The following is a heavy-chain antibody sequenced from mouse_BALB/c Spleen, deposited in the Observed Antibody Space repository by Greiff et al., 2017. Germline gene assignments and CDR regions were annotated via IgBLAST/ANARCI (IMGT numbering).Heavy chain of an antibody. V-gene: IGHV5-17*02. Sequence: EVQLVESGGGLVQPGGSRKLSCAASGFTFSSFGMHWVRQAPEKGLEWVAYISSGSSTIYYADTVKGRFTISRDNPKNTLFLQMTSLRSEDTAMYYCARSLWSYFDYWGQGTTLTVSS. CDR2: ISSGSSTI. CDR1: GFTFSSFG. D-gene: IGHD1-1*02. J-gene: IGHJ2*01. CDR3: ARSLWSYFDY.